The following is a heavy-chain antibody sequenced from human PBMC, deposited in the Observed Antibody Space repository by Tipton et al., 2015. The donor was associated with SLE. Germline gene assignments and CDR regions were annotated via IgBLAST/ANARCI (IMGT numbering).Heavy chain of an antibody. Sequence: TLSLTCTVSGGSISGYQWSWIRQSPQKGLEWIGYVYDIGTTNYNPSVMSRVIVSMDTSRNQVSLKLLSVTAADTAVYYCSRVKRYFDRSGSTFYFYYYMDVWGKGTTVTVSS. J-gene: IGHJ6*03. D-gene: IGHD3-22*01. CDR2: VYDIGTT. CDR1: GGSISGYQ. V-gene: IGHV4-59*12. CDR3: SRVKRYFDRSGSTFYFYYYMDV.